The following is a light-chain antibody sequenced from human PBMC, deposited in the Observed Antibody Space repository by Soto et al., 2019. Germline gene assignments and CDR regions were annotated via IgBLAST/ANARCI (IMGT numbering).Light chain of an antibody. Sequence: QSALTQPRSVSGSPGQSVTISCTGTSSDVRGYNYVSWYQQYPGKAPKMIIYDVTERPSGVPDRFSGSKSGNTASLTISGLRAEDEADYYCCSYAGSYTLIFGGGTKLTVL. CDR3: CSYAGSYTLI. CDR1: SSDVRGYNY. CDR2: DVT. J-gene: IGLJ2*01. V-gene: IGLV2-11*01.